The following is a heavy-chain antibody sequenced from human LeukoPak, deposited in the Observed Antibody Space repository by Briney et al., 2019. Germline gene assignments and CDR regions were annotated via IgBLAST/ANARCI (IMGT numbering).Heavy chain of an antibody. Sequence: GGSLRLSCAASGFTFSSYGMHWVRQASGKGLEWVAFIRYDGSNKYYADSVKGRFTISRDNSKNTLYLQMNSLRAEDTAVYYCATLTPSSRPFDPWGQGTLVTVSS. D-gene: IGHD6-13*01. J-gene: IGHJ5*02. V-gene: IGHV3-30*02. CDR2: IRYDGSNK. CDR3: ATLTPSSRPFDP. CDR1: GFTFSSYG.